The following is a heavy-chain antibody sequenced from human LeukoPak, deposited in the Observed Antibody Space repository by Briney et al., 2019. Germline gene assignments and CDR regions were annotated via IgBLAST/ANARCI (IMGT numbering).Heavy chain of an antibody. J-gene: IGHJ4*02. Sequence: VQPGGSLRLSCAASGFTSSRSAMSWVRQAPGKGLEWVSSVTGSGASTYYADSVKGHFTISRDNSKTTLYLQMNSLRAKDTALYYCARGPGYSSSWYFDYWGQGTLVTVSP. CDR1: GFTSSRSA. V-gene: IGHV3-23*01. CDR2: VTGSGAST. D-gene: IGHD6-13*01. CDR3: ARGPGYSSSWYFDY.